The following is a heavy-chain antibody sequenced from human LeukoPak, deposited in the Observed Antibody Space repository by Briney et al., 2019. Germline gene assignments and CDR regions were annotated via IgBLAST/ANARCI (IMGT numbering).Heavy chain of an antibody. CDR1: GGSISSSSHY. CDR2: FYHSGST. Sequence: SETLSLTCAVSGGSISSSSHYWGWIRQPPGKGPEWIGNFYHSGSTYYNPSLKSRVTIFVDTSENYFSLKLSSVTAADTALYYCGRFTGGGFDIWGQGTMVTVSS. J-gene: IGHJ3*02. D-gene: IGHD7-27*01. CDR3: GRFTGGGFDI. V-gene: IGHV4-39*02.